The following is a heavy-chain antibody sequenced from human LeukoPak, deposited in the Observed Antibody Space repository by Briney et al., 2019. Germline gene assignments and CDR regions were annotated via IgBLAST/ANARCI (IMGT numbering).Heavy chain of an antibody. D-gene: IGHD5-12*01. Sequence: GGSLRFSCAASGFTFSSYAMSWVRQAPGKGLEWVSAISGSGGSTYYAVSLKGRFTISRDNSKNTLYLQMNSLRAEDTAVYYCAKDALSEATIPSNWFDPWGQGTLVTVSS. J-gene: IGHJ5*02. CDR3: AKDALSEATIPSNWFDP. V-gene: IGHV3-23*01. CDR1: GFTFSSYA. CDR2: ISGSGGST.